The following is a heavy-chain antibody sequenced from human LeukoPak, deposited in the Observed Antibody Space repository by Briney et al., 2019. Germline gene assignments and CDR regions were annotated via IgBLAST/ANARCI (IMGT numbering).Heavy chain of an antibody. J-gene: IGHJ5*02. V-gene: IGHV1-8*02. CDR1: GYTFTSYG. CDR2: MNPNSGNT. Sequence: ASVKVSCKASGYTFTSYGISWVRQAPGQGLEWMGWMNPNSGNTGYAQKFQGRVTMTRNTATSTAYMELSSLRSEDTAVYYCARGLQLQGIWFDPWGQGTLVTVSS. D-gene: IGHD6-13*01. CDR3: ARGLQLQGIWFDP.